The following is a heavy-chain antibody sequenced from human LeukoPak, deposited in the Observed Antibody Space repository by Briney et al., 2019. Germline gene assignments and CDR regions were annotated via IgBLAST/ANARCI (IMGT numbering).Heavy chain of an antibody. V-gene: IGHV3-64D*06. J-gene: IGHJ4*02. D-gene: IGHD5-24*01. CDR2: ILSNGDST. CDR1: GFSFSTYT. Sequence: GGSLRLSCSASGFSFSTYTMHWVRQAPGKGPEYVSAILSNGDSTYYADSVKGRFTLSRDNSKNTLSLQMTSLISDDTAVYYCAKVGQQYDYWGQGTLVTVSS. CDR3: AKVGQQYDY.